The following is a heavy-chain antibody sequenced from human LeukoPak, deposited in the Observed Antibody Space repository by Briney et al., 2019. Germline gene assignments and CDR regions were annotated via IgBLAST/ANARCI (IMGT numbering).Heavy chain of an antibody. Sequence: GGSLRLSCAASGFTVSSNYTSWVRQAPGKGLGWVSVIYSGGAPYYADSVKGRFTISTDNSKNTLYLQMSSLRTEDTAVYYCARDRGSGLDCWGQGTLVTVSS. CDR1: GFTVSSNY. V-gene: IGHV3-66*02. D-gene: IGHD6-19*01. CDR3: ARDRGSGLDC. CDR2: IYSGGAP. J-gene: IGHJ4*02.